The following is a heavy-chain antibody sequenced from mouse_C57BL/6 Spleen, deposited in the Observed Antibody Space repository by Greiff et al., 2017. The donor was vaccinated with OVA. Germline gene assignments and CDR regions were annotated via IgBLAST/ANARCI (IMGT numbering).Heavy chain of an antibody. V-gene: IGHV1-50*01. J-gene: IGHJ2*01. Sequence: QVQLQQPGAELVKPGASVKLSCKASGYTFTSYWMQWVKQRPGQGLEWIGEIDPSDSYTNYNQKFKGKATLTVDTSSSTAYMQLSSLTSEDSAVYYCARRRGDYRGQGTTLTVSS. CDR1: GYTFTSYW. CDR2: IDPSDSYT. CDR3: ARRRGDY.